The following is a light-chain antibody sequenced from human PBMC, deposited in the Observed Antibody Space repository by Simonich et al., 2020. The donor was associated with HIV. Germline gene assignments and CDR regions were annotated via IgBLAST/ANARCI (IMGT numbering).Light chain of an antibody. Sequence: DIVMTQSPDSLAVSLGGRATITCKSSQSVLYSSNNKNYLAWYQKKPGQPPKLLIYWASTRESGVPDRFSGSGSGTDFTLTISSLQAEDVAVYYCQQYYSTLWTFGQGTKVEIK. CDR1: QSVLYSSNNKNY. J-gene: IGKJ1*01. V-gene: IGKV4-1*01. CDR3: QQYYSTLWT. CDR2: WAS.